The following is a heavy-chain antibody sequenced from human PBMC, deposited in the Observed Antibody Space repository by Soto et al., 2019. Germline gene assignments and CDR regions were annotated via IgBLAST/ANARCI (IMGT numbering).Heavy chain of an antibody. J-gene: IGHJ5*02. CDR3: ARGPDYDILTGYLGGEGWFDP. CDR2: INPNSGGT. D-gene: IGHD3-9*01. CDR1: GYTFTGYY. V-gene: IGHV1-2*04. Sequence: VQLVQSGAEVKKPGASVKVSCKASGYTFTGYYMHWVRQAPGQGLEWMGWINPNSGGTNYAQKFQGWVTMTRDTSISTAYMELSRLRSDDTAVYYCARGPDYDILTGYLGGEGWFDPWGQGTLVTVSS.